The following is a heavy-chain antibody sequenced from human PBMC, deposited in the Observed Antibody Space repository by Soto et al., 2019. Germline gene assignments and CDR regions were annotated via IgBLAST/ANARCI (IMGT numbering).Heavy chain of an antibody. V-gene: IGHV3-33*01. CDR2: IWYDGSNK. Sequence: GGSLRLSCAASGFTFSSYGMHWVRQAPGKGLEWVAVIWYDGSNKYYADSVKGRFTISRDNSKNTLYLQMNSLRAEDTAVYYCARDREVNYFDYWGQGTLVTVSS. D-gene: IGHD1-26*01. J-gene: IGHJ4*02. CDR3: ARDREVNYFDY. CDR1: GFTFSSYG.